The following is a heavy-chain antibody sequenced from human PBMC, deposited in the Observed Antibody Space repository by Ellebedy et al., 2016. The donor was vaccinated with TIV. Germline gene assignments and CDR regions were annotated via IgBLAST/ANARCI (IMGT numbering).Heavy chain of an antibody. CDR3: AKENTIFGIDYYYYGMDV. J-gene: IGHJ6*02. Sequence: GESLKISXAASGFTFSSYAMSWVRQAPGKGLEWVSGISGSGGSTYYADSVKGRFTISRDNSKNTVYLQMNSLRAEDTAVYYCAKENTIFGIDYYYYGMDVWGQGTTVTVSS. D-gene: IGHD3-3*01. V-gene: IGHV3-23*01. CDR2: ISGSGGST. CDR1: GFTFSSYA.